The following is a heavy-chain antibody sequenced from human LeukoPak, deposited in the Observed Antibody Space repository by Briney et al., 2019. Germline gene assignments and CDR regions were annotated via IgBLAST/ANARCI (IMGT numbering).Heavy chain of an antibody. D-gene: IGHD5-12*01. Sequence: GGSLRLSCAASGFTFSTYAMNWVRQAPGKGLEWVSVITGSGGGIYYADSVKGRFTISRDNSKDTVYLQMNSLRAEDTATYYCVKDRKPDSRYNFDFWGQGTLVTASS. CDR2: ITGSGGGI. J-gene: IGHJ4*02. CDR1: GFTFSTYA. CDR3: VKDRKPDSRYNFDF. V-gene: IGHV3-23*01.